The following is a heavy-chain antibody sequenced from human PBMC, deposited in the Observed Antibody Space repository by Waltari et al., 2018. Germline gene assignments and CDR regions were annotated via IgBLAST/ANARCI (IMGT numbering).Heavy chain of an antibody. CDR3: ARDRGRGLYLDS. V-gene: IGHV4-4*02. Sequence: QLQESGPGLVKPSVTLSLTCGVSGDSMSYWRSWVRQSPEKGLEWIGQVYGGGRTNYNPSLQSRVTISMDTSNNQFSLKLTSTTAADTAIYYCARDRGRGLYLDSWGQGTLVTVSP. D-gene: IGHD2-15*01. CDR2: VYGGGRT. J-gene: IGHJ4*02. CDR1: GDSMSYW.